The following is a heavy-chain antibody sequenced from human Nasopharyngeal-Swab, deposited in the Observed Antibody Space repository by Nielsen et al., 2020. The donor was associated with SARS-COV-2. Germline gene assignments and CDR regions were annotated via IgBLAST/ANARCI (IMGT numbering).Heavy chain of an antibody. V-gene: IGHV3-23*01. CDR2: TSGSGGST. D-gene: IGHD6-6*01. CDR1: GFTFSSYA. Sequence: GESLKISCAASGFTFSSYAMSWVRQAPGKGLEWVSATSGSGGSTYYADSVKGRFTISRDNSKNTLYLQMNSLRAEDTAVYYCAKEYSSSGYGMDVWGQGTTVTVSS. CDR3: AKEYSSSGYGMDV. J-gene: IGHJ6*02.